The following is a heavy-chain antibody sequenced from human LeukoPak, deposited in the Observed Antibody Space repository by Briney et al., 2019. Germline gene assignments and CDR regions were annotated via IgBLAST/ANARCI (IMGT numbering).Heavy chain of an antibody. D-gene: IGHD2-2*01. CDR3: ARQVPAASSWYYYYYMDV. V-gene: IGHV4-34*01. CDR1: GGSFSGYY. Sequence: PSETLSLTCAVYGGSFSGYYWSWIRQPPGKGLEWIGEINHSGSTNYNPSLKSRVTISVDTSKNQFSLKLSSVTAADTAVYYCARQVPAASSWYYYYYMDVWGKGTTVTVSS. J-gene: IGHJ6*03. CDR2: INHSGST.